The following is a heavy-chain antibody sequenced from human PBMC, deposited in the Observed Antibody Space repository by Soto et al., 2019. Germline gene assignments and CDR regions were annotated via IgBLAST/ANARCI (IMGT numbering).Heavy chain of an antibody. CDR2: FYHSGST. CDR3: ARDSYGSGSYGHDY. Sequence: QVQLQESGPGLVKPSGTLSLTCAVSSGAISSSNWWSWVRQPPGKGLEWIGEFYHSGSTNYNPSLKSRVTRSVDKSKNQFSLKLSSVTAADTAVYYCARDSYGSGSYGHDYWGQGTLVIVSS. D-gene: IGHD3-10*01. V-gene: IGHV4-4*02. CDR1: SGAISSSNW. J-gene: IGHJ4*02.